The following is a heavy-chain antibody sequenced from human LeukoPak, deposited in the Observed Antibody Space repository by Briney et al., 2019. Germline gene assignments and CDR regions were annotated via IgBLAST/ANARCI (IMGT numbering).Heavy chain of an antibody. CDR1: GFTFSSYA. CDR2: ISGSGGST. J-gene: IGHJ4*02. CDR3: AKVRKPYCSSTSCYTSFDY. D-gene: IGHD2-2*02. Sequence: GGSLRLSCAASGFTFSSYAMSWVRQAPGKGLEWVSAISGSGGSTYYADSVEGRFTISRDNSKNTLYLQMNSLRAEDTAVYYCAKVRKPYCSSTSCYTSFDYWGQGTLVTVSS. V-gene: IGHV3-23*01.